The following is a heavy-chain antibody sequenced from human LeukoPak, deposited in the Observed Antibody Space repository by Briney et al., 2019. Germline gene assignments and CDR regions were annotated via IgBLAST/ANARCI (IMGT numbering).Heavy chain of an antibody. CDR2: IYHSGST. D-gene: IGHD3-3*01. CDR3: ARGSLWSGYAPRAFDI. J-gene: IGHJ3*02. CDR1: GGSITSSDYY. V-gene: IGHV4-39*07. Sequence: PSETLSLTCTVSGGSITSSDYYWGWIRQPPGKGLEWIGSIYHSGSTYYNPSLKSRVTISVDTSKNQFSLKLSSVTAADTAVYYCARGSLWSGYAPRAFDIWGQGTMVTVSS.